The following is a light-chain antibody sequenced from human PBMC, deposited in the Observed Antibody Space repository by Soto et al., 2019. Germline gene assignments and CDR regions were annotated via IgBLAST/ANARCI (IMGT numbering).Light chain of an antibody. V-gene: IGKV4-1*01. CDR2: WAS. CDR3: QQYYNTPQN. J-gene: IGKJ1*01. CDR1: QSVLYSSSNKHY. Sequence: DIVMTQSPDSLAVSLGERATINCKSSQSVLYSSSNKHYLAWYQQKPGQPPKLLIYWASTRESGVPDRFSGSGSGTDFTLTISSLQAEDVAVYYCQQYYNTPQNFGQGTKVEIK.